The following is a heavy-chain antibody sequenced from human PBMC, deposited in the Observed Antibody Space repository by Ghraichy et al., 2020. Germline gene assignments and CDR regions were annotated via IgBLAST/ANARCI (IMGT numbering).Heavy chain of an antibody. V-gene: IGHV3-23*01. CDR1: GFTFSSYA. Sequence: GGSLRLSCAASGFTFSSYAMSWVRQAPGKGLEWVSAISGSGGSTYYADSVKGRFTISRDNSKNTLYLQMNSLRAEDTAVYYCAKDLGAFLEWPNNWFDPWGQGTLVTVSS. CDR2: ISGSGGST. CDR3: AKDLGAFLEWPNNWFDP. J-gene: IGHJ5*02. D-gene: IGHD3-3*02.